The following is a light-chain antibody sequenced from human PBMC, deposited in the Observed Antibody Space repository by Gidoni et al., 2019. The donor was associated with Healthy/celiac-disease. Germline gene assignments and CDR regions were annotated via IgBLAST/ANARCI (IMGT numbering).Light chain of an antibody. V-gene: IGKV1-5*03. Sequence: DIQRTQPPSTLSASVGDRVTITCRPSQSISSWLAWYQQKPGKAPKLRIYKASSLESGVPSRFSGSGSGTEFTLTISSLQPDDFATYYCQQYNSYLFTFGPGTKVEIK. CDR2: KAS. J-gene: IGKJ3*01. CDR3: QQYNSYLFT. CDR1: QSISSW.